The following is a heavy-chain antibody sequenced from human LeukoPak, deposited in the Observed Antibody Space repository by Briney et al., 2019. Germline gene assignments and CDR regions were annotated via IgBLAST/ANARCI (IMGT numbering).Heavy chain of an antibody. CDR1: GYTFTSYD. V-gene: IGHV1-8*01. CDR3: TRSGFGGGVHFDY. CDR2: MNPNSGDT. Sequence: ASVKVSCKASGYTFTSYDINWVRQAAGQGLEWMGWMNPNSGDTGYVEKFQGRVTMTRDTSITTACMELSSLRSEDTAVYYCTRSGFGGGVHFDYWGQGTPVTVSS. J-gene: IGHJ4*02. D-gene: IGHD3-16*01.